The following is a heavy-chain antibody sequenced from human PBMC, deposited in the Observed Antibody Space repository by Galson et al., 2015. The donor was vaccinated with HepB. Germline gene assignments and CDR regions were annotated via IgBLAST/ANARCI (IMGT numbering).Heavy chain of an antibody. J-gene: IGHJ4*02. D-gene: IGHD3-22*01. CDR3: ARGGGYYDSREHIDY. Sequence: SVKVSCKASGGTFSSYTISWVRQAPGQGLEWMGRIIPILGIANYAQKFQGRVTITADKSTSTAYMELSSLRSEDTAVYYCARGGGYYDSREHIDYWGQGTLVTVSS. V-gene: IGHV1-69*02. CDR2: IIPILGIA. CDR1: GGTFSSYT.